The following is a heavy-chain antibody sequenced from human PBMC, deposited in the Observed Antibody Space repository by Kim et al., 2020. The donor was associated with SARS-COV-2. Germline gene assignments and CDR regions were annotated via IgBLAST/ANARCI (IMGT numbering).Heavy chain of an antibody. J-gene: IGHJ4*02. CDR1: GYTFTNYA. V-gene: IGHV7-4-1*02. D-gene: IGHD3-16*02. CDR3: AGVIWGTSRYTDY. CDR2: INTDTGNP. Sequence: ASVKVSCKASGYTFTNYAISWVRQAPGQGLEWMGWINTDTGNPTYAQAFTGRFVFSLDTSVSTSYLQISSLKAEDTALYYCAGVIWGTSRYTDYWGQGTLVTVSS.